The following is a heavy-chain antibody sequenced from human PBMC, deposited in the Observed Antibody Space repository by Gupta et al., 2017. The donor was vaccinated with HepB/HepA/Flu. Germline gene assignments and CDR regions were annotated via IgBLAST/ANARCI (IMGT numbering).Heavy chain of an antibody. D-gene: IGHD6-13*01. Sequence: QVQLQESGPGLVKPSETLSLTCTVSGDSISPYYWLWIRQPPGKGLEWIGHFYYSGSTSYKPSLKSRVTMSVDTSKIQVYLKFSSVTAAVTGVYYCARARYTSGWYAIEHWGQGTLLTVSS. CDR2: FYYSGST. J-gene: IGHJ1*01. CDR1: GDSISPYY. V-gene: IGHV4-59*01. CDR3: ARARYTSGWYAIEH.